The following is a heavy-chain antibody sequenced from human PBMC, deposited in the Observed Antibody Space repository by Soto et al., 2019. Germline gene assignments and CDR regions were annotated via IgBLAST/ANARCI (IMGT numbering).Heavy chain of an antibody. CDR1: GGTFSSYA. Sequence: SVKVSCKASGGTFSSYAISWVRQAPGQGLEWMGGIIPIFGTANYAQKFQGSVTITADESTSTAYMELSSLRSEDTAVYFCVRAQIVSGISSSSPFHFDYWGQ. D-gene: IGHD6-6*01. J-gene: IGHJ4*01. CDR2: IIPIFGTA. V-gene: IGHV1-69*13. CDR3: VRAQIVSGISSSSPFHFDY.